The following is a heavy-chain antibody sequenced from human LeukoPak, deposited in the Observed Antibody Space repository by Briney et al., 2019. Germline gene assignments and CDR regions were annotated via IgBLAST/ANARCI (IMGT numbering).Heavy chain of an antibody. CDR2: IVVGSGNT. J-gene: IGHJ4*02. CDR1: GFTFTSSA. CDR3: AVLYPYCSSTSCIEDLDY. V-gene: IGHV1-58*01. Sequence: ASVKVSCKASGFTFTSSAVQWVRQARGQRLEWIGWIVVGSGNTNYAQKFQERVTITRDMSTSTAYMELSSLRSEDTAVYYCAVLYPYCSSTSCIEDLDYWGQGTLVTVSS. D-gene: IGHD2-2*01.